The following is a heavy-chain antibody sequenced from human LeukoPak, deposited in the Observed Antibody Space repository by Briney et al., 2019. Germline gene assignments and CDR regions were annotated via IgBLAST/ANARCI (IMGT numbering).Heavy chain of an antibody. CDR2: IWYDGSNK. CDR3: ARDHVVRLNIVGAIRYYYYGMDV. D-gene: IGHD1-26*01. V-gene: IGHV3-33*01. Sequence: GRSLRLSCAASGFTFSSYGMHWVRQAPGKGLEWVAAIWYDGSNKYYADSVKGRFTISRDNSKNTLYLQMNSLRAEDTAVYYCARDHVVRLNIVGAIRYYYYGMDVWGQGTTVTVSS. J-gene: IGHJ6*02. CDR1: GFTFSSYG.